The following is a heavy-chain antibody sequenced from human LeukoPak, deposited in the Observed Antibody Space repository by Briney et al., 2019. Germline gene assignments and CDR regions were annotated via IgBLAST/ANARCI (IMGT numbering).Heavy chain of an antibody. V-gene: IGHV1-2*06. J-gene: IGHJ6*02. D-gene: IGHD1-26*01. CDR3: ARDLVEGATGYYYGMDV. CDR1: GYTFIGYH. CDR2: INPNSGGT. Sequence: ASVKVSCKASGYTFIGYHLHWVRQAPGQGLEWMGRINPNSGGTNYAQMFEGRVTMTRDTSTSTVYMELSSLRSEDTAVYYCARDLVEGATGYYYGMDVWGQGTTVTVSS.